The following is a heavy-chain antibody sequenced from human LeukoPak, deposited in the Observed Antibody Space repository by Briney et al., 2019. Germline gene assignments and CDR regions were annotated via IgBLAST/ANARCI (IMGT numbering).Heavy chain of an antibody. V-gene: IGHV1-69*13. CDR3: ARASGQQLVFDY. CDR2: IIPIFGTA. Sequence: ASVKVSCKASGGTFSSYAISWVRQAPGQGLEWMGGIIPIFGTANYAQKFQGRVTITADESTSTVYMELSSLRSEDTAVYYCARASGQQLVFDYWGQGTLVTVSS. J-gene: IGHJ4*02. D-gene: IGHD6-13*01. CDR1: GGTFSSYA.